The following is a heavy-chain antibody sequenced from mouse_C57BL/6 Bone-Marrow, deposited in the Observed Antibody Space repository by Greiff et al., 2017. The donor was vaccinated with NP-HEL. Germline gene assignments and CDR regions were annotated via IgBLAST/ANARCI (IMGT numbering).Heavy chain of an antibody. Sequence: QVQLQQSGAELVKPGASVKISCKASGYAFSSYWMNWVKQRPGKGLEWIGQIYPGDGDTNYNGKFKGKATLTADKSSSTAYMQLSSLTSEDSAVYFCARHARPYYYAMDYWGQGTSVTVSS. CDR1: GYAFSSYW. V-gene: IGHV1-80*01. D-gene: IGHD1-2*01. CDR3: ARHARPYYYAMDY. J-gene: IGHJ4*01. CDR2: IYPGDGDT.